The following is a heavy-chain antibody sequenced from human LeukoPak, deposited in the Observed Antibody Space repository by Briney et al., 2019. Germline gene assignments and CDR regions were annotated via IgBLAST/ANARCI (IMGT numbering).Heavy chain of an antibody. V-gene: IGHV3-74*01. CDR2: ICPDGTGI. CDR1: GFIFGFYC. CDR3: VRDFRSADY. J-gene: IGHJ4*02. Sequence: GGSLRLSCAASGFIFGFYCMHWVRQAPGKGPMWVSRICPDGTGISYADSVRARFTTSRDNAKNTVYLQMNSLREEDTAVYYCVRDFRSADYWGQGTLVTDSS.